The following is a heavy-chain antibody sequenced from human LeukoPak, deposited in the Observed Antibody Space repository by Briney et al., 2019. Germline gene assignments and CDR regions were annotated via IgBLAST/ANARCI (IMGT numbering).Heavy chain of an antibody. CDR3: ARDPLSSSSFDL. V-gene: IGHV3-30*02. CDR2: IRYDGSNK. CDR1: GFTFSSYG. D-gene: IGHD6-13*01. Sequence: GGSLRLSCAASGFTFSSYGMHWVRQAPGKGLEWVAFIRYDGSNKYYADSVKGRFTISRDNSKNTLYLQMNSLRAEDTAVYYCARDPLSSSSFDLWSQGTLVTVSS. J-gene: IGHJ4*02.